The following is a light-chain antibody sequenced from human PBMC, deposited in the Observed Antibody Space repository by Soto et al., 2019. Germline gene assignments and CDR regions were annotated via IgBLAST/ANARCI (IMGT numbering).Light chain of an antibody. J-gene: IGLJ2*01. CDR1: STDIGSYNY. V-gene: IGLV2-14*01. CDR2: EVT. Sequence: QSALTQPASVSGSPGQSITISCTGTSTDIGSYNYVSWYQQHPGKAPKLIIYEVTNRPSGVSNRFSGSKSANTASLTISGLQAEDEADYYCSSNAGSNNLVFGGGTKVTVL. CDR3: SSNAGSNNLV.